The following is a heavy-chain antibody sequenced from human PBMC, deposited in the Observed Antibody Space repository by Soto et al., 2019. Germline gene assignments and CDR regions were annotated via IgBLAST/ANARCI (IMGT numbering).Heavy chain of an antibody. CDR3: ARARRNSFYYYGLDV. D-gene: IGHD5-18*01. V-gene: IGHV4-59*01. CDR1: GGSISNYY. Sequence: ASVTLSLTCTVSGGSISNYYWSWIRQPPGKGLEWIGYIYYGGSINYNPSLKSRVTISVDTSKNQFSLNLSSVTAADTAVYYCARARRNSFYYYGLDVWGQGTTVTVSS. CDR2: IYYGGSI. J-gene: IGHJ6*02.